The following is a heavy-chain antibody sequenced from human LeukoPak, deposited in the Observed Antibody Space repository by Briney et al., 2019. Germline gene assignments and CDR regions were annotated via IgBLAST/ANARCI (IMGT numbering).Heavy chain of an antibody. CDR3: ARSHIDTTWGWYYYDSRPLFDY. J-gene: IGHJ4*02. Sequence: SGTLSLTCAVSGGSISSSNWWSWVRQPPGKGLEWIGEIYHSGSTNYNPSLKSRVTISVDKSKNQFSLKLSSVTAADTAVYYCARSHIDTTWGWYYYDSRPLFDYWGQGTLVTVSS. D-gene: IGHD3-22*01. V-gene: IGHV4-4*02. CDR1: GGSISSSNW. CDR2: IYHSGST.